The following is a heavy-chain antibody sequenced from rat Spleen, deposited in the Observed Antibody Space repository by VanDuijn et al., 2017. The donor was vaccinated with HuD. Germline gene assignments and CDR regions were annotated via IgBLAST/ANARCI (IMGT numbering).Heavy chain of an antibody. CDR1: GFSLTSNG. CDR2: ISSGGHT. J-gene: IGHJ3*01. V-gene: IGHV2S12*01. D-gene: IGHD1-4*01. CDR3: TRESLPGYNSHWFVY. Sequence: QVQLKESGPGLVQPSQTLSLTCTVSGFSLTSNGVSWVRQPPGEGLEWIAAISSGGHTYYNSALKSRLSISRDTSKSQVFLKMNSLQTEDTATYFCTRESLPGYNSHWFVYWGQGTLVTVSS.